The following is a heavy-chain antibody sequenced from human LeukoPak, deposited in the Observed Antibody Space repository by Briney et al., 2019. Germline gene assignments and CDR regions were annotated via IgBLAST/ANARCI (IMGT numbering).Heavy chain of an antibody. V-gene: IGHV1-2*02. D-gene: IGHD3-10*01. J-gene: IGHJ4*02. CDR1: GYTFTGYY. CDR2: INPNSGGT. CDR3: ARGMGPSGGSIYEGSGSYYQRGY. Sequence: ASVKVSCKASGYTFTGYYMHWVRQAPGQGLEWMGWINPNSGGTNYAQKFQGRVTMTRDTSINTAYMELSRLRSDDTAVYYCARGMGPSGGSIYEGSGSYYQRGYWGQGTLVTVSS.